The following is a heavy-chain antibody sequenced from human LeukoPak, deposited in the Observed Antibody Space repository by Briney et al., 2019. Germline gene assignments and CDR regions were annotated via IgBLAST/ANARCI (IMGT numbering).Heavy chain of an antibody. CDR1: GFTFSSYE. CDR2: ISSSSSYM. D-gene: IGHD3-22*01. CDR3: ASEDYYDSSAYYYRNFQH. J-gene: IGHJ1*01. Sequence: GGSLRLSCAASGFTFSSYEMNWVRQAPGKGLEWVSSISSSSSYMKYADSVRGRFTISRDNAKNSLYLQMNSLRAEDTAVYYCASEDYYDSSAYYYRNFQHWGQGTLVTVSS. V-gene: IGHV3-21*01.